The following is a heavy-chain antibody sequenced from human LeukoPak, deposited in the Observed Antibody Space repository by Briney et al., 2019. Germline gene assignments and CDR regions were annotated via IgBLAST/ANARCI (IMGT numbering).Heavy chain of an antibody. J-gene: IGHJ3*02. D-gene: IGHD3-10*01. Sequence: GESLKISCKDTGYLFTGYWIAWVRQKPGKGLEWMGIIYPGDLDTRYNPSFQGQVTISADTSINTAYLQWDSLKASDTAMYYCARQDGSGTYDAFDIWGQGTMVTVPS. CDR2: IYPGDLDT. CDR3: ARQDGSGTYDAFDI. V-gene: IGHV5-51*01. CDR1: GYLFTGYW.